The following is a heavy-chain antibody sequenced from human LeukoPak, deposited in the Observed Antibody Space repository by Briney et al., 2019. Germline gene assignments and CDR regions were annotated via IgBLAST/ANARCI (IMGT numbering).Heavy chain of an antibody. CDR1: GGSFSGYY. CDR2: INHSGST. D-gene: IGHD3-3*01. J-gene: IGHJ6*02. V-gene: IGHV4-34*01. CDR3: ARIGGITIFGVVMTPYYYYGMDV. Sequence: SETLSLTCAVYGGSFSGYYWSWIRQPPGKGLEWIGEINHSGSTNYNPSLKSRVTISVDTSKNQFSLKLSSVTAADTAVYYCARIGGITIFGVVMTPYYYYGMDVWGQGTTVTASS.